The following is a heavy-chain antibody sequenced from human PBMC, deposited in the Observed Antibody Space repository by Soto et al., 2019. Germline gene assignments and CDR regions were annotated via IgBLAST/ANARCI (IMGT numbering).Heavy chain of an antibody. J-gene: IGHJ4*02. Sequence: GGSLILSCAASGFTFSYYGMHWVRQAPGKGLEWVAVIWYDGSNKYYADSVKGRFTISRDNSKNMLYLQMNSLRAEDTSVYYCARAYSSSWNYFDYWGQGALVTVSS. CDR2: IWYDGSNK. CDR1: GFTFSYYG. D-gene: IGHD6-13*01. CDR3: ARAYSSSWNYFDY. V-gene: IGHV3-33*01.